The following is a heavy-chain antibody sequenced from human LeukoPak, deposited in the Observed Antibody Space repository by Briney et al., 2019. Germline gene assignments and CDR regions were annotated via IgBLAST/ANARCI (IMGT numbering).Heavy chain of an antibody. CDR1: GFTFSSYA. CDR3: ARGNKEQWSFLYFDY. V-gene: IGHV3-53*01. D-gene: IGHD6-19*01. J-gene: IGHJ4*02. CDR2: IYSGGST. Sequence: GGSLRLSCAASGFTFSSYAMSWVRQAPGKGLEWVSVIYSGGSTYYADSVKGRFTISRDNSKNTLYLQMNSLRAEDTAVYYCARGNKEQWSFLYFDYWGQGTLVTVSS.